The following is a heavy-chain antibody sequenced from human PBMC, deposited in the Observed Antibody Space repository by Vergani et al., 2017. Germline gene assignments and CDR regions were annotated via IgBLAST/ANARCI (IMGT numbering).Heavy chain of an antibody. CDR3: ARVFVGIPAPFDY. V-gene: IGHV4-61*10. Sequence: QVQLQESGPGLVKPSETLSLTCTVSGGSVSSGSYYWTWIRQPAGKGLEWIGYIYYSGSTNYNPSLKSRVTISVDTSKNQFSLKLTSVTAADTAFYYCARVFVGIPAPFDYWGQGTLVTVSS. J-gene: IGHJ4*02. CDR1: GGSVSSGSYY. D-gene: IGHD2-2*01. CDR2: IYYSGST.